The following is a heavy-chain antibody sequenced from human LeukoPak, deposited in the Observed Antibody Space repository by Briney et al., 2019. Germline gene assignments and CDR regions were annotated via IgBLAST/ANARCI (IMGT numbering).Heavy chain of an antibody. CDR2: IYHSGST. CDR3: ARLVWYFDL. J-gene: IGHJ2*01. CDR1: GGSISSGGYS. V-gene: IGHV4-30-2*01. Sequence: SQTLSLTCAVSGGSISSGGYSWSWTRQPPGKGLGWIGYIYHSGSTYYNPSLKSRVTISVDRSKNQFSLKLSSVTAADTAVYYCARLVWYFDLWGRGTLVTVSS. D-gene: IGHD6-6*01.